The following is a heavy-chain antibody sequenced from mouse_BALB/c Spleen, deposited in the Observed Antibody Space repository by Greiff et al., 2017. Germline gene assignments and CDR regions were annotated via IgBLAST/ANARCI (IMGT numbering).Heavy chain of an antibody. CDR2: INPSTGYT. Sequence: QVQLQQSGAELVRSGASVKMSCKASGYTFTSYWMHWVKQRPGQGLEWIGYINPSTGYTEYNQKFKDKATLTADKSSSTAYMQLSSLTSEDSAVYYCARLGYYYGSRDYWGQGTTLTVSS. V-gene: IGHV1S26*01. CDR3: ARLGYYYGSRDY. CDR1: GYTFTSYW. D-gene: IGHD1-1*01. J-gene: IGHJ2*01.